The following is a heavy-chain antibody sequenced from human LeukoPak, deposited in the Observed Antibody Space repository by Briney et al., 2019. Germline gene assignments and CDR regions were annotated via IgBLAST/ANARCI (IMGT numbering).Heavy chain of an antibody. D-gene: IGHD3-3*01. CDR1: GYTFSSYW. Sequence: GGPLRLSCKGFGYTFSSYWFGWLRQMPGKGREWMGIIYPGDSDTRYSPSLQGQVTISVDTSIGTAYLQWSSLKASDTAIYYCARQNDFRLDYWGQGTLVTVSS. CDR3: ARQNDFRLDY. V-gene: IGHV5-51*01. CDR2: IYPGDSDT. J-gene: IGHJ4*02.